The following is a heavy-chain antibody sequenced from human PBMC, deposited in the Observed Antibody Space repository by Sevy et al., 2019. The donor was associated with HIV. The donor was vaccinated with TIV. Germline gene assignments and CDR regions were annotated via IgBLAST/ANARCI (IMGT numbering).Heavy chain of an antibody. CDR3: ARSPPVLVVPGAPSWFDP. D-gene: IGHD2-2*01. CDR1: DGSFSGYY. Sequence: SETLSLTCAVHDGSFSGYYWNWIRQLPGKGLEWIGEINESGITYYNPSLKSRVTISVDTSKKQFSLKLNSVTAGDSAVYFCARSPPVLVVPGAPSWFDPWGQGTLVTVSS. CDR2: INESGIT. J-gene: IGHJ5*02. V-gene: IGHV4-34*01.